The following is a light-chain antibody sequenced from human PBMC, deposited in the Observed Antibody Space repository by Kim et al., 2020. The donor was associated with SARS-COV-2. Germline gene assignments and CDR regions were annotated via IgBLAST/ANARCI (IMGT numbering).Light chain of an antibody. CDR1: QSISSSY. V-gene: IGKV3-20*01. Sequence: PGERATRSCRASQSISSSYLAWYQQKPGQAPRLLIYGASSRATGIPERFSGSGSGTDFTLTISRLEPDDSAVYYCQHYGASPPLTFGGGTKVDIK. CDR2: GAS. CDR3: QHYGASPPLT. J-gene: IGKJ4*01.